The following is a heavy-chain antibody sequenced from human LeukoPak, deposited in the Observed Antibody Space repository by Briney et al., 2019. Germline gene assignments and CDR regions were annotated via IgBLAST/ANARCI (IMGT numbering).Heavy chain of an antibody. V-gene: IGHV2-70*11. J-gene: IGHJ4*02. D-gene: IGHD3-22*01. Sequence: ESGPALVKPTQTLTLTCTFSGFSLSTSGMCVSWIRQPPGKALEWLARIDWDDDKYYSTPLKTRLTISKDTSKNQVVLTMTNMDPVDTATYYCARTQDDSSGYYYDYWGQGTLVTVSS. CDR1: GFSLSTSGMC. CDR3: ARTQDDSSGYYYDY. CDR2: IDWDDDK.